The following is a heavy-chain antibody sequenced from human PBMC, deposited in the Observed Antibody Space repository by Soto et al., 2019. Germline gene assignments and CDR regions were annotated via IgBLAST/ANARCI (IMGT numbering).Heavy chain of an antibody. CDR3: ARDRGYSNSCSDY. Sequence: EVQLVESGGGVARPGGSLRLSCAASGFTFDDYGMSWVGQAPGKGLEWVSRINWNGGSTGYADSVKGRFTISRDNAKNSLYLQMNSLRAEDTALYYCARDRGYSNSCSDYWGQGTLVTVSS. CDR1: GFTFDDYG. V-gene: IGHV3-20*04. J-gene: IGHJ4*02. D-gene: IGHD6-13*01. CDR2: INWNGGST.